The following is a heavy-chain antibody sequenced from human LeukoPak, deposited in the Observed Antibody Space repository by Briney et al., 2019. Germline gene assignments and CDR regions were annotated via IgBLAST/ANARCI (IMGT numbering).Heavy chain of an antibody. D-gene: IGHD2-21*02. CDR1: GGSISSYY. Sequence: SETLSLTCTVSGGSISSYYWSWIRQPPGKGLEWIGYISYSGITNYNPSLKRRVTISLDTPKNQISLKLSSVTAADTAVYYCARLQVYCGGDCYPRWFDPWGQGTLVTVSS. V-gene: IGHV4-59*08. CDR3: ARLQVYCGGDCYPRWFDP. J-gene: IGHJ5*02. CDR2: ISYSGIT.